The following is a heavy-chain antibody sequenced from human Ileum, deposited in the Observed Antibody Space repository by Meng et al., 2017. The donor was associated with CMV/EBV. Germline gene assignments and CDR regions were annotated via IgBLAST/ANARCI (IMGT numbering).Heavy chain of an antibody. D-gene: IGHD6-19*01. CDR1: GDSISSNF. CDR2: IYSSGST. J-gene: IGHJ4*02. CDR3: AREESVGIAVTGTFDY. Sequence: QGRLQEPGSGPVKPSETLSLPCTVSGDSISSNFWSWIRQPAGKGLEWIGRIYSSGSTFYNPSLNSRVTMSVDTSKNQFSLSLASVTAADTAIYFCAREESVGIAVTGTFDYWGQGILVTVFS. V-gene: IGHV4-4*07.